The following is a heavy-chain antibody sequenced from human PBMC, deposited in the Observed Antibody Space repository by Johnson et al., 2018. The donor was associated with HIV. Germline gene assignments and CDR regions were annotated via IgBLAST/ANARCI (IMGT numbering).Heavy chain of an antibody. Sequence: QVQLVESGGGVVQPGRSLRLSCAASGFTFSTYGMHWVRQAPGKGLEWVAVMWYDGSNKYYADFVKGRFTISRDNSKKTLSLQMNSLRPEDTAVYYCAKSSSATYYGDAFDMWGQGTMVTVSS. V-gene: IGHV3-33*06. CDR2: MWYDGSNK. CDR1: GFTFSTYG. J-gene: IGHJ3*02. CDR3: AKSSSATYYGDAFDM. D-gene: IGHD3-10*01.